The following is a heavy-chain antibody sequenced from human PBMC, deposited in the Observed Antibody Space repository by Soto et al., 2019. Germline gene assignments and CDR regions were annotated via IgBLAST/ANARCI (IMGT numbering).Heavy chain of an antibody. V-gene: IGHV3-21*01. J-gene: IGHJ3*02. CDR1: GFTFSSYS. CDR2: ISSSSSYI. D-gene: IGHD3-3*01. Sequence: GGSLRLSCAASGFTFSSYSMNWVRQAPGKGLEWVSSISSSSSYIYYADSVKGRFTISRDNAKNSLYLQMNSLRAEDTAVYYCARRAQYYFWSGYYLDAFDIWGQGTMVTVSS. CDR3: ARRAQYYFWSGYYLDAFDI.